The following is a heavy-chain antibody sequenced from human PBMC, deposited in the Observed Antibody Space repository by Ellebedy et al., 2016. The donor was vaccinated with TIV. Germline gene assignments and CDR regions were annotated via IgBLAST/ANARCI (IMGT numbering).Heavy chain of an antibody. V-gene: IGHV3-7*01. J-gene: IGHJ6*02. CDR1: GFTFSTYW. Sequence: GESLKISCAASGFTFSTYWMNWVRQAQGKGMEWVANIKQDGSEKNYVDSVTGRFTISRDNDKNSLYLQMNSLRVDDTAVYYCARAWIPYGLDVWGHGTTVTVSS. D-gene: IGHD5-12*01. CDR2: IKQDGSEK. CDR3: ARAWIPYGLDV.